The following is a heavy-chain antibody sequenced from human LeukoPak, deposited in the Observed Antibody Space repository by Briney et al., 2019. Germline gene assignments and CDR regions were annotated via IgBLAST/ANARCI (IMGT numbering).Heavy chain of an antibody. V-gene: IGHV3-15*01. CDR3: TKAPYSSGWYAGY. J-gene: IGHJ4*02. CDR2: IKSKTDGGTT. Sequence: GGSLRLSCAASGLTFSNAWMSWVRQAPGKGLEWVGRIKSKTDGGTTDYAAPVKGRFTISRDDSKNTLYLQMNSLKTEDTAVYYCTKAPYSSGWYAGYWGQGTLVTVSS. CDR1: GLTFSNAW. D-gene: IGHD6-19*01.